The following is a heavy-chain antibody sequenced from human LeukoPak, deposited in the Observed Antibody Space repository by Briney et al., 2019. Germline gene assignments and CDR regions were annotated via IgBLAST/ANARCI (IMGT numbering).Heavy chain of an antibody. CDR1: GFTFSSYA. J-gene: IGHJ5*02. Sequence: PGRSLRLSCAASGFTFSSYAMHWVRQAPGKGLEWVAVISYDGSNKYYADSVKGRFTISRDNSKNTLYLQMNSLRAEDTAVYYCARDFRYSNYRNWFDPWGQGTLVTVSS. D-gene: IGHD4-11*01. CDR3: ARDFRYSNYRNWFDP. CDR2: ISYDGSNK. V-gene: IGHV3-30*01.